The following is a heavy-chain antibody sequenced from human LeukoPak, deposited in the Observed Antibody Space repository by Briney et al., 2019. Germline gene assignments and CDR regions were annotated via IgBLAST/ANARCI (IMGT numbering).Heavy chain of an antibody. CDR1: GWSFNDHY. CDR3: ERGQVPAARGYNWFDP. V-gene: IGHV4-34*01. D-gene: IGHD2-2*01. Sequence: PSETLSLTCAVYGWSFNDHYWNWIRQPPGKGLEWIGEIDARGDTNFNPSLKSRVTISVDSSKNQFSLTLRSMIAADTAVYYCERGQVPAARGYNWFDPWGQGTLVTVSS. CDR2: IDARGDT. J-gene: IGHJ5*02.